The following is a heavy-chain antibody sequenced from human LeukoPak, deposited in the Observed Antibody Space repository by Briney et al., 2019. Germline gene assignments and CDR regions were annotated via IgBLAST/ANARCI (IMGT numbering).Heavy chain of an antibody. CDR1: GFTFIRHY. D-gene: IGHD2-2*01. J-gene: IGHJ6*04. V-gene: IGHV3-72*01. Sequence: GGSLRLSYAASGFTFIRHYMHWVRQAPGKGLEWVGRITNKANSFTTGYAASVKGRFTISRDDSKTSLYLQMNSLKTEFTAVYCCASLRRHCSTSSCPGVWGKGTTVTVCS. CDR2: ITNKANSFTT. CDR3: ASLRRHCSTSSCPGV.